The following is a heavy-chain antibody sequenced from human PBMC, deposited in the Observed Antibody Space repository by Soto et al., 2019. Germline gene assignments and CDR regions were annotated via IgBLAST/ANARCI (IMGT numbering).Heavy chain of an antibody. D-gene: IGHD2-15*01. CDR2: ISGKNGNT. J-gene: IGHJ6*02. CDR3: ARVSSSIVVVPDYGMDV. Sequence: QVQLVQSGVEVKTPGASVKVSCKASGYTFISPGISWVRQAAGQGLEWMGWISGKNGNTNYAQKLQGRVTLTTDTSTSTAYMELMSLRSDDTAVYYCARVSSSIVVVPDYGMDVWGQGTTVTVSS. CDR1: GYTFISPG. V-gene: IGHV1-18*04.